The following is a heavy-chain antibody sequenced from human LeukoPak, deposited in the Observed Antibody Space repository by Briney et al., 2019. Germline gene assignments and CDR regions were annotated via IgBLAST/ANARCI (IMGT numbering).Heavy chain of an antibody. Sequence: GASVKVSCKAFGYTFTTYDINWVRQATGQGLEWMGWMNPNSGNTGYAQKFQGRVTMTSNTSISTAYMELTNLRSEDTAVYYCARGMGSGSYSAAYYFDYWGQGTLVTVPS. V-gene: IGHV1-8*01. CDR1: GYTFTTYD. J-gene: IGHJ4*02. D-gene: IGHD3-22*01. CDR2: MNPNSGNT. CDR3: ARGMGSGSYSAAYYFDY.